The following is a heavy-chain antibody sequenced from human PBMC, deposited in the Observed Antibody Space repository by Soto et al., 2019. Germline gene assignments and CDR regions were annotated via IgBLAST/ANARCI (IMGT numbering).Heavy chain of an antibody. V-gene: IGHV4-39*01. D-gene: IGHD5-12*01. CDR2: IYYSGST. CDR3: ARYSGYDPYYFDY. Sequence: PSVTPCVPGTVVAGAIASNSYYRGWEHQPPGKGLEWIGSIYYSGSTYYNPSLKSRVTISVDTSKNQFSLRLSSVTAADTAVYYCARYSGYDPYYFDYWGQGTLVTVSS. CDR1: AGAIASNSYY. J-gene: IGHJ4*02.